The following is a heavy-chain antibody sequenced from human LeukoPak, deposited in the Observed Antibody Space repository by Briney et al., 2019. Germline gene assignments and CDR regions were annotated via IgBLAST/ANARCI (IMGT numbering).Heavy chain of an antibody. CDR3: ARTLWFGEAKGFDP. CDR1: GGSISSYY. CDR2: IYYSGST. D-gene: IGHD3-10*01. V-gene: IGHV4-59*01. Sequence: SSETLSLTCTVSGGSISSYYWSWIRQPPGKGLEWIGYIYYSGSTNYNPSLKSRVTISVDTSKNQFSLKLSSVTAADTAVYYCARTLWFGEAKGFDPWGQGTLVTVSS. J-gene: IGHJ5*02.